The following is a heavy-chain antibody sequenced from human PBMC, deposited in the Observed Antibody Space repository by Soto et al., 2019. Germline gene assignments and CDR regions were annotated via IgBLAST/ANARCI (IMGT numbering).Heavy chain of an antibody. D-gene: IGHD6-19*01. CDR2: ISYDGSNK. CDR3: AKDEGPGIAVAGLTDY. J-gene: IGHJ4*02. Sequence: QVQLVESGGGVVQPGRSLRLSCAASGFTFSSYGMHWVRQAPGKGLEWVAVISYDGSNKYYADSVKGRFTISRDNSKNTLYLQMNSLRAEDTAVYYCAKDEGPGIAVAGLTDYWGQGTLVTVSS. V-gene: IGHV3-30*18. CDR1: GFTFSSYG.